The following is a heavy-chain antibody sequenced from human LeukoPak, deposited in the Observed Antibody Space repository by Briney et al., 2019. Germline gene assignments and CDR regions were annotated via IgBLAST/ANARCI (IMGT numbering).Heavy chain of an antibody. CDR3: AKESPATYGSGSPDY. CDR1: GFTFSSSG. CDR2: ISYDGSNK. Sequence: GGSLRLSCAASGFTFSSSGMHRVREAPGKGLEWVAVISYDGSNKYYADSVKGRFTISRDNSKNTLYLQMNSLRAEDTAVYYCAKESPATYGSGSPDYWGQGTLVTVSS. V-gene: IGHV3-30*18. D-gene: IGHD3-10*01. J-gene: IGHJ4*02.